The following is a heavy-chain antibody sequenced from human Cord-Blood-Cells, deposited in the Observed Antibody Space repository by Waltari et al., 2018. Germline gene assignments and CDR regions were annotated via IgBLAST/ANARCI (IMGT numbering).Heavy chain of an antibody. J-gene: IGHJ4*02. Sequence: QVQLQQWGAGLLKPSETLSLTCAVYGGSFSGYYWSWIRQPPGKGLEWIGEINHSGSTNYNPSLKSRVTISVDTSKNQFSLKLSSVTAADTAVYYCARHGGEVVRGVSSFNYWGLGTLVTVSS. CDR2: INHSGST. CDR1: GGSFSGYY. CDR3: ARHGGEVVRGVSSFNY. D-gene: IGHD3-10*01. V-gene: IGHV4-34*01.